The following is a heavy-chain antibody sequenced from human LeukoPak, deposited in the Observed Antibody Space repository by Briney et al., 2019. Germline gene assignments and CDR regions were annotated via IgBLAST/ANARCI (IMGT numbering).Heavy chain of an antibody. D-gene: IGHD2-2*01. Sequence: SETLSLTCAVSGYSISSSNWWGWIRQPPGKGLEWIGYIYYSGSTYYNPSLKRRVTMSVDTSKNKFSLKLSSVTAVDTAVYYCARLYCSSTSCFVDYWGQGTLVTVSS. J-gene: IGHJ4*02. V-gene: IGHV4-28*01. CDR3: ARLYCSSTSCFVDY. CDR1: GYSISSSNW. CDR2: IYYSGST.